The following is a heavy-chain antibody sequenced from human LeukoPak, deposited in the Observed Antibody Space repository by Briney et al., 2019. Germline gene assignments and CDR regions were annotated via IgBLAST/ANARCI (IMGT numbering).Heavy chain of an antibody. CDR3: ARDPKSGAAAGTDY. CDR1: GFTVSSNY. CDR2: IYSGGST. J-gene: IGHJ4*02. Sequence: GGSLRLSCAASGFTVSSNYMSWVRQAPGKGLEWVSVIYSGGSTYYADSVKGRFTIPRDNSKNTLYLQMNSLRAEDRAVYYCARDPKSGAAAGTDYWGQGTLVTVSS. D-gene: IGHD6-13*01. V-gene: IGHV3-66*01.